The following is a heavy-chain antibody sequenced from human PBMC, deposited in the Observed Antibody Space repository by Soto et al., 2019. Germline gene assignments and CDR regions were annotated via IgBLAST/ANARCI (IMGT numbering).Heavy chain of an antibody. D-gene: IGHD2-2*01. CDR1: GGSFSGYY. Sequence: SETLSLTCAVHGGSFSGYYWAWIRQPPGKXLEWIGDINHSGSTNYNSSLKSRVTISVDTSKNQLSLKLRSVTAADTAVYYCAREEVPQWFTRGYYGMGVWGQGTTVTVSS. J-gene: IGHJ6*02. V-gene: IGHV4-34*01. CDR2: INHSGST. CDR3: AREEVPQWFTRGYYGMGV.